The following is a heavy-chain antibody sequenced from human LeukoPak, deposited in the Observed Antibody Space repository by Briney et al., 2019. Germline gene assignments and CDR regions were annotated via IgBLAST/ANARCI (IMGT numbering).Heavy chain of an antibody. CDR2: MNPNSGAT. V-gene: IGHV1-8*01. J-gene: IGHJ4*02. Sequence: ASVNVSCKASGYTFTSYDFNWLRQATGQGPEWMGWMNPNSGATGYAQKFQGRVTMTRSASINTAYMELTNLRSEDTAVYYCARQGTYSSAIGMGYWGQGTLVTVSS. D-gene: IGHD6-19*01. CDR3: ARQGTYSSAIGMGY. CDR1: GYTFTSYD.